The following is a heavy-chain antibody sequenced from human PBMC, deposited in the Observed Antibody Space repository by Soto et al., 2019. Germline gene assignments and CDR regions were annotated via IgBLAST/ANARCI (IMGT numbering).Heavy chain of an antibody. Sequence: SQTLSLTCAISGDSVSSNSAAWNLIRQSPSRGLEWLGRTYYRSKWYNDYAVSVKSRIAINPDTSKNQFSLQLNSVTPEDTAVYYCARDGLYSSGWYGWFDPWGQGTLVTVSS. J-gene: IGHJ5*02. V-gene: IGHV6-1*01. CDR1: GDSVSSNSAA. D-gene: IGHD6-19*01. CDR2: TYYRSKWYN. CDR3: ARDGLYSSGWYGWFDP.